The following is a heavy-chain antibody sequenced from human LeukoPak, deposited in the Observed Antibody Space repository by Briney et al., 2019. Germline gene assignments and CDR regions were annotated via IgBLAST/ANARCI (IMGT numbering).Heavy chain of an antibody. J-gene: IGHJ4*02. CDR2: INPNSGGT. CDR1: GYTFTSYA. D-gene: IGHD3-22*01. CDR3: ARGGKYYYDSSGYYRPTFDY. Sequence: ASVKVSCKASGYTFTSYAMNWVRQAPGQGLEWLGWINPNSGGTNYAQKFQGRVTMTRDTSISTAYMELSRLRSDDTAVYYCARGGKYYYDSSGYYRPTFDYWGQGTLVTVSS. V-gene: IGHV1-2*02.